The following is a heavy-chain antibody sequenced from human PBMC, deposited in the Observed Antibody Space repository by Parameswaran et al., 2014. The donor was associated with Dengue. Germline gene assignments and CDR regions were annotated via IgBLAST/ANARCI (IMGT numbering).Heavy chain of an antibody. CDR2: INTNTGNP. CDR1: GYTFTSYA. V-gene: IGHV7-4-1*02. J-gene: IGHJ4*02. Sequence: PGASVKVSCKASGYTFTSYAMNWVRQAPGQGLEWMGWINTNTGNPTYAQGFTGRFVFSLDTSVSTAYLQISSLKAEDTAVYYCATLLWFGELSNSTSFDYWGPGNPGHRLL. D-gene: IGHD3-10*01. CDR3: ATLLWFGELSNSTSFDY.